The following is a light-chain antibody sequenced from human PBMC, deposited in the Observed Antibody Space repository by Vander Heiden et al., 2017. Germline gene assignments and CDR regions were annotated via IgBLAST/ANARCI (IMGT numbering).Light chain of an antibody. CDR2: WAS. J-gene: IGKJ2*01. CDR1: QSVLHSSNNKNY. CDR3: QQYYSTPHT. V-gene: IGKV4-1*01. Sequence: DLVFPDSPHPRCVSLGERATINCKSSQSVLHSSNNKNYLAWYQQKPGQPPKLLIYWASTRESGVPDRFSGSGSGTDFTLAISSLQAEDVAVYYCQQYYSTPHTFGQGTKVEIK.